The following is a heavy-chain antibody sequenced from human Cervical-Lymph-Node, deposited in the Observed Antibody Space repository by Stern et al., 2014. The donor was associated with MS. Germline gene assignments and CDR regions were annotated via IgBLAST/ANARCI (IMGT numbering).Heavy chain of an antibody. J-gene: IGHJ4*02. CDR1: GGSISSSSYY. CDR2: IYYSGST. V-gene: IGHV4-39*01. D-gene: IGHD4-17*01. Sequence: QLQLQESGPGLVKPSETLSLTCTVSGGSISSSSYYWGWLRQPPGKGLEWFGSIYYSGSTYSHLSHKSRSTIPVATSKNEFPQKLSPVSAADTAVYYCARNDYGDYPSPYYWGQGTLVTVSS. CDR3: ARNDYGDYPSPYY.